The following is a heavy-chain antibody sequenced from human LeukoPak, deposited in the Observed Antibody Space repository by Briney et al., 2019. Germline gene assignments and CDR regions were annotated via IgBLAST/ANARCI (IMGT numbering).Heavy chain of an antibody. D-gene: IGHD3-9*01. V-gene: IGHV4-59*01. Sequence: SETLSLTCTVSGGSISSYYWSWIRQPPGKGLEWIGYIYYSGSTNYNPSLKSRVTISVDTSKSQFSLKLSSVTAADTAVYYCARDNGDILTGPNAFDIWGQGTMVTVSS. J-gene: IGHJ3*02. CDR2: IYYSGST. CDR1: GGSISSYY. CDR3: ARDNGDILTGPNAFDI.